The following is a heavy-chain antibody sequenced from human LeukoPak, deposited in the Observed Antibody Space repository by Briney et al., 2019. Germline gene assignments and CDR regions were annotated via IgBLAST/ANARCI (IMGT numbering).Heavy chain of an antibody. CDR2: IYYSGST. Sequence: SETPSLTCTVSGGSISSHYWSWIRQPPGKGLEWIGYIYYSGSTNYNPSLKSRVTISVDTSKNQFSLKLSSVTAADTAVYYCARYYYDSSGYSIDGHFDYWGQGTLVTVSS. V-gene: IGHV4-59*11. D-gene: IGHD3-22*01. CDR1: GGSISSHY. CDR3: ARYYYDSSGYSIDGHFDY. J-gene: IGHJ4*02.